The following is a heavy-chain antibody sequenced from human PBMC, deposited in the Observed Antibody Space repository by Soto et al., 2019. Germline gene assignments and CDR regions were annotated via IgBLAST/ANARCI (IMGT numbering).Heavy chain of an antibody. V-gene: IGHV3-15*07. J-gene: IGHJ4*02. CDR3: TTDIVVPAAVGVDY. D-gene: IGHD2-2*01. CDR1: GFTFSNAW. CDR2: IKSKTDGGTT. Sequence: GGSLRLSCAASGFTFSNAWMNWVLQAPGKGLEWVGRIKSKTDGGTTDYAAPVKGRFTISRDDSKNTLYLQMNSLKTEDTAVYYCTTDIVVPAAVGVDYWGQGTLVTVSS.